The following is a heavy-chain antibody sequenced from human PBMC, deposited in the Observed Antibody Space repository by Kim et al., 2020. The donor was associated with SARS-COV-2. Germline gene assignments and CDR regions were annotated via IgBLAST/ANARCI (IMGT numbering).Heavy chain of an antibody. CDR3: ARISTVYRGDWYDFDW. CDR2: INYSGSS. D-gene: IGHD2-21*02. J-gene: IGHJ4*02. V-gene: IGHV4-59*01. Sequence: SETLSLTCTVSGGSISSYHWSWFRQPPGKGLERIGHINYSGSSNYSPSLKSRVSILVDTSKNQFSLRLSSVTTADTAVYFCARISTVYRGDWYDFDWWGQRTLVAV. CDR1: GGSISSYH.